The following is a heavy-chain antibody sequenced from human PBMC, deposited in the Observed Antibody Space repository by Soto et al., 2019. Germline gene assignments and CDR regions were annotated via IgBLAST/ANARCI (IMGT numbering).Heavy chain of an antibody. Sequence: QVHLQESGPGLVEPSQTLSLTCTVSGDSISSGDYYWSWIRQSPDKGLDWIGYTYHSGRTYYKPSLKSRVTISADTSKNQFSLKLSSVTAADTAVYYCARRHYYDSSGYADALDIWGQGTSVTVSS. V-gene: IGHV4-30-4*01. CDR2: TYHSGRT. J-gene: IGHJ3*02. CDR3: ARRHYYDSSGYADALDI. D-gene: IGHD3-22*01. CDR1: GDSISSGDYY.